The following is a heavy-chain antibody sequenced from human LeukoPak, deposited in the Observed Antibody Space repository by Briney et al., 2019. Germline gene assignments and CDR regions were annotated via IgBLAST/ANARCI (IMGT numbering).Heavy chain of an antibody. J-gene: IGHJ4*02. D-gene: IGHD3-22*01. V-gene: IGHV3-30*02. CDR1: GFTFSSYG. CDR3: AKVAAKRAETYYYDSSGRYYFDY. CDR2: IRYDGSNK. Sequence: GGSLRLSCAASGFTFSSYGMHWVRQAPGKGLEWVAFIRYDGSNKYYADSVKGRFTISRDNSKNTLYLQMNSLRAEDTAVYYCAKVAAKRAETYYYDSSGRYYFDYWGQGTLVTVSS.